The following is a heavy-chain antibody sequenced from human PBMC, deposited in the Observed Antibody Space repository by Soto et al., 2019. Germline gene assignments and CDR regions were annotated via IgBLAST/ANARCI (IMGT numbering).Heavy chain of an antibody. V-gene: IGHV3-23*01. CDR3: SKSPLGYCSGGSCYPPPYFDY. Sequence: EVQLLDSGGGLVQPGGSLRLSCAASGFTFSNYAMSWVRQAPGKGLEWVSGVGGSGDSTYYADSVKGRFTISRDNSKDTLYMHMNSLRADYTAVYYCSKSPLGYCSGGSCYPPPYFDYWGQGTLVTVSS. J-gene: IGHJ4*02. CDR1: GFTFSNYA. D-gene: IGHD2-15*01. CDR2: VGGSGDST.